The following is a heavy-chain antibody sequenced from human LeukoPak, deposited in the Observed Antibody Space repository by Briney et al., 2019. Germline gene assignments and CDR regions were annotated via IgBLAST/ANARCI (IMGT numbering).Heavy chain of an antibody. J-gene: IGHJ5*02. D-gene: IGHD3-16*01. CDR2: IIPTFGTA. Sequence: SVKVSCKASGGTFSSYAISWVRQAPGQGLEWMGGIIPTFGTANYAQKFQGRVTMTTDTSTSTAYMELRSLRSDDTAVYYCARTSHESVLYWSDPWGQGTLVNVSS. CDR1: GGTFSSYA. V-gene: IGHV1-69*05. CDR3: ARTSHESVLYWSDP.